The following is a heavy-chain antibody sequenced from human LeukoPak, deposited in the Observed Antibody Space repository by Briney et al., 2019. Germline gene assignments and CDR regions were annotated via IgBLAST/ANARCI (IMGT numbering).Heavy chain of an antibody. Sequence: GGSLRLSCAASGFTFSSYAMHWVRQAPGKGLEWVAVISYDGSNKYYADSVKGRFTISRDNSKNTLYLQMNSLRAEDTAVYYCANSEIWGQGTMVTVSS. CDR3: ANSEI. CDR2: ISYDGSNK. CDR1: GFTFSSYA. J-gene: IGHJ3*02. V-gene: IGHV3-30*04.